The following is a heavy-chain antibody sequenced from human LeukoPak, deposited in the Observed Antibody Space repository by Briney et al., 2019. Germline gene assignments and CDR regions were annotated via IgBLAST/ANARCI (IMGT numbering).Heavy chain of an antibody. Sequence: SETLSLTCTVSGGSISSSSYYWGWIRQPPGKGLEWIGSIYYSGSTYYNPSLKSRVTISADTSKNQFSLKLSSVTAADTAVYYCAKNGQSGFSFDPWGQGTLVTVSS. CDR1: GGSISSSSYY. V-gene: IGHV4-39*07. D-gene: IGHD1-26*01. CDR2: IYYSGST. J-gene: IGHJ5*02. CDR3: AKNGQSGFSFDP.